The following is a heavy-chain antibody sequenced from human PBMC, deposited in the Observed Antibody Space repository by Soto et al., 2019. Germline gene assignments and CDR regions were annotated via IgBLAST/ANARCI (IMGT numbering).Heavy chain of an antibody. CDR1: GFTFSSYW. V-gene: IGHV3-7*01. CDR3: ARGDSNPPGYYGMDV. J-gene: IGHJ6*02. D-gene: IGHD4-4*01. CDR2: IKQDGSEK. Sequence: AGGSLRLSCAASGFTFSSYWMSWVRQAPGKGLEWVANIKQDGSEKYYVDSVKGRFTISRDNAKNSLYLQMNSLRAEDTAVYYCARGDSNPPGYYGMDVWGQGTTVTVSS.